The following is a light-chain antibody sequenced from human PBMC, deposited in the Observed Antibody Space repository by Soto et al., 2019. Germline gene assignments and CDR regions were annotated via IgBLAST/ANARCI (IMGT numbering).Light chain of an antibody. CDR2: EVS. CDR1: SSDVGSYNL. CDR3: CSYAGSSTHYV. Sequence: QSLLTQPSSVSGSPGQSITIPCTGTSSDVGSYNLVSWYQRHPGKAPKRMIYEVSKRPAGVSNRFSGSKSGNTASLTISGLQAADEADYYCCSYAGSSTHYVFGTGTKVTV. J-gene: IGLJ1*01. V-gene: IGLV2-23*02.